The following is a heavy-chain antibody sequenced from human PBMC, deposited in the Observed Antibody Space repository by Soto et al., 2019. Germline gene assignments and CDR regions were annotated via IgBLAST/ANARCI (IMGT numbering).Heavy chain of an antibody. CDR1: GGSISSYY. V-gene: IGHV4-59*01. CDR3: ARESYYGSGATVVGY. J-gene: IGHJ4*02. D-gene: IGHD3-10*01. CDR2: IYYSGST. Sequence: SETLSLTCTVSGGSISSYYWSWIRQPPGKGLEWIGYIYYSGSTNYNPSLKSRVIISVDTSKNQFSLKLNSVTAADTAVYYCARESYYGSGATVVGYWGLGTLVTV.